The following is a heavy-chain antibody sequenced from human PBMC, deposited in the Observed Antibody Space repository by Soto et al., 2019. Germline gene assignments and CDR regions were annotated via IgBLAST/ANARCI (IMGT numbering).Heavy chain of an antibody. CDR2: IDWDDDK. CDR3: ARQINYDYVWGSPDY. Sequence: SGPTLVNPTQTLTLTCTFSGFSLSTSGVAVGWIRQPPGKALEWLALIDWDDDKYYSTSLKTRLTISKDTSKNQVVLTMTNMDPVDTATYYCARQINYDYVWGSPDYWGQGTLVTVSS. V-gene: IGHV2-70*01. D-gene: IGHD3-16*01. J-gene: IGHJ4*02. CDR1: GFSLSTSGVA.